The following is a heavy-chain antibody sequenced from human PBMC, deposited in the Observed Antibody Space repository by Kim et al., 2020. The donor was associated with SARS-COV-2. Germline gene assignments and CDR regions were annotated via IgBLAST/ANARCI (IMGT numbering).Heavy chain of an antibody. Sequence: GGSLRLSCAASGFTFSSYAMSWVRQAPGKGLEWVSAISGSGGSTYYADSVKGRFTISRDNSKNTLYLQMNSLRAEDTAVYYCANEGKESYYDILTGYYNYWCQGTLVTVSS. D-gene: IGHD3-9*01. V-gene: IGHV3-23*01. CDR3: ANEGKESYYDILTGYYNY. J-gene: IGHJ4*02. CDR1: GFTFSSYA. CDR2: ISGSGGST.